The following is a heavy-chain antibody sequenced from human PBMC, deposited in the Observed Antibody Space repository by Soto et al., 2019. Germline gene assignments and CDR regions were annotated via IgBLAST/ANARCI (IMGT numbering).Heavy chain of an antibody. CDR3: ARDPLDSYGYFDY. Sequence: QVQLVQSGAEVKKPGSAVKVSCKASGGTFSSYAISWVRQAPGQGLEWMGGIIPIFGTANYAQKFQGRVTITADESTSTAYMELCSLRSEDTAVYYCARDPLDSYGYFDYWGQGTLVTVSS. CDR2: IIPIFGTA. J-gene: IGHJ4*02. D-gene: IGHD5-18*01. V-gene: IGHV1-69*12. CDR1: GGTFSSYA.